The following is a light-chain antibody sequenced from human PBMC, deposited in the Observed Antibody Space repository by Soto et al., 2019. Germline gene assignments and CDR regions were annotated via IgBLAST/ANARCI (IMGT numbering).Light chain of an antibody. V-gene: IGKV3-20*01. J-gene: IGKJ1*01. Sequence: EIVLTQSPGTLSLSPGERATLSCRASQSFSNNYLAWYQKKPGQAPRLLIYGASNRATGIPDRFSGSGSGTDFTLTISRLEPEDFAVYYCQQYGSPGTFGQGTKVDI. CDR3: QQYGSPGT. CDR1: QSFSNNY. CDR2: GAS.